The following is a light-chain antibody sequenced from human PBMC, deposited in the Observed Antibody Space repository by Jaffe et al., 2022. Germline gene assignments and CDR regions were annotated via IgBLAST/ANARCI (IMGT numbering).Light chain of an antibody. Sequence: EIVLTQSPGTLSLSPGERATLSCRASQSVTSSYLAWYQQKPGQAPRLLIYGASSRATDIPDRFSGGGSGTDFTLTISRLEPEDFAVYYCQQYGSSPPMYTFGQGTKLEIK. CDR1: QSVTSSY. V-gene: IGKV3-20*01. J-gene: IGKJ2*01. CDR2: GAS. CDR3: QQYGSSPPMYT.